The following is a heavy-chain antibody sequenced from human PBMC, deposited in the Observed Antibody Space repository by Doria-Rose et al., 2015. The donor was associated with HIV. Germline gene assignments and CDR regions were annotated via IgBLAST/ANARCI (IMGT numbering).Heavy chain of an antibody. CDR3: ARIKSSRWYHKYYFDF. CDR1: GVSLSSPGMG. CDR2: IFSDDER. Sequence: SGPALVKPTETLTLTCTVSGVSLSSPGMGVSWIRQPPGKALEWLANIFSDDERSYKTSLKSRLTISRGTSNSQVVLTMTDMDPVDTATYYCARIKSSRWYHKYYFDFWGQGTLVIVSA. V-gene: IGHV2-26*01. D-gene: IGHD6-13*01. J-gene: IGHJ4*02.